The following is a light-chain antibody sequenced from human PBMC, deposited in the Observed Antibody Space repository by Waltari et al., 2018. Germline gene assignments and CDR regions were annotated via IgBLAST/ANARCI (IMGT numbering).Light chain of an antibody. Sequence: TGLVRQDISNYLAWFQQKPGKSPKSLIYAASSLQSGVPSRFSGSGSGTDFTLTISSLQPEDFATYYCQQYNIYPPAFGPGTRVEIK. J-gene: IGKJ3*01. CDR2: AAS. CDR3: QQYNIYPPA. V-gene: IGKV1-16*01. CDR1: QDISNY.